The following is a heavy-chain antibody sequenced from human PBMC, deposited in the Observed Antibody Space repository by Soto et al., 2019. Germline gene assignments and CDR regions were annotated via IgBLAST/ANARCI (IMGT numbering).Heavy chain of an antibody. CDR1: GGXXXSYA. V-gene: IGHV1-69*01. CDR2: IIPIFGTA. D-gene: IGHD3-22*01. J-gene: IGHJ4*02. CDR3: ARDRNYYDSSGYLPLDY. Sequence: QVQLVQSXAEXKKPGSSVKXSXXXSGGXXXSYAISWVRQAPGQGLEWMGGIIPIFGTANYAQKFQGRVTITADESTSTAYMELSSLRSEDTAVYYCARDRNYYDSSGYLPLDYWGQGTLVTVSS.